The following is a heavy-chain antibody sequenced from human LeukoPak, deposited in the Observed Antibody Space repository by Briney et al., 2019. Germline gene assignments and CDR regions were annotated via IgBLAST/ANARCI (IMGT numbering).Heavy chain of an antibody. V-gene: IGHV5-51*01. J-gene: IGHJ4*02. D-gene: IGHD5-24*01. CDR1: GYSFTSYW. Sequence: GESLKISCKGSGYSFTSYWIGWVRQMPGKGLEWMGIIYPCDSDTRYSPSFQGQVPISADKSISTAYLQWSSLKASDTAMYYCARHRVEMATITVIDYWGQGTLVTVSS. CDR3: ARHRVEMATITVIDY. CDR2: IYPCDSDT.